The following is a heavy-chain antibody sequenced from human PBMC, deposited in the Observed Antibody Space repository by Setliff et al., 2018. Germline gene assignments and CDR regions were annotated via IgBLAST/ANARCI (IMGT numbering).Heavy chain of an antibody. CDR3: ARGWAALGIIGY. Sequence: SVKVSCKASGGTFSSYAISWVRQAPGQGLEWMGGIIPIFGTANYAQKFQGRVTITADESTSTAYMVLSSLSSEDTAVYFCARGWAALGIIGYWGQGTLVTVSS. D-gene: IGHD7-27*01. CDR2: IIPIFGTA. CDR1: GGTFSSYA. V-gene: IGHV1-69*13. J-gene: IGHJ4*02.